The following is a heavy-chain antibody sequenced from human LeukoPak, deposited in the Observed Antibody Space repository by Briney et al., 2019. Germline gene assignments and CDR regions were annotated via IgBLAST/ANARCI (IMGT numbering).Heavy chain of an antibody. J-gene: IGHJ4*02. CDR3: AKDPYGSGSYGKSFDY. Sequence: GGSLRLSCAASGFTFSSYAMSWVRQAPGKGLEWVSAISGSGGSTYYADSVKGRFTISRDNSKNTLYLQMNSLGAEDTAVYYCAKDPYGSGSYGKSFDYWGQGTLVTVSS. CDR1: GFTFSSYA. D-gene: IGHD3-10*01. CDR2: ISGSGGST. V-gene: IGHV3-23*01.